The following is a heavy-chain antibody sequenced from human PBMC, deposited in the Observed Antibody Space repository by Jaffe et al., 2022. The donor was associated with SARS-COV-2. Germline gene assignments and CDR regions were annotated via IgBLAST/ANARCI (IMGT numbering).Heavy chain of an antibody. CDR3: ARAGAESGYDYGGFDN. CDR1: GGTFSSYS. J-gene: IGHJ4*02. D-gene: IGHD5-12*01. Sequence: QVQLVQSGAEVKTPGSSVKVSCKTSGGTFSSYSISWVRQAPGQGLEWMGGIIPNFGIANYAQKFQGRATITADESTSIAYMELSSLKSEDTAVFFCARAGAESGYDYGGFDNWGQGTLVIVSS. CDR2: IIPNFGIA. V-gene: IGHV1-69*01.